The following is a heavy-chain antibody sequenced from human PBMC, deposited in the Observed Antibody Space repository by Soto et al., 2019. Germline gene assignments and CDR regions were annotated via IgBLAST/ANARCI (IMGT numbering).Heavy chain of an antibody. D-gene: IGHD6-19*01. CDR1: GSSFSSYA. CDR3: ARAYGGQWLVRGVHYFDS. Sequence: QVQLVQSGAEVKKPGSSVKVSCRASGSSFSSYAISWVRQAPGQGLEWMGGIIPIFGTANYAQKFQGRVTITGGESTSTVYMELSSRRSEDTAVYYCARAYGGQWLVRGVHYFDSWGQGTLVTVYS. V-gene: IGHV1-69*01. CDR2: IIPIFGTA. J-gene: IGHJ4*02.